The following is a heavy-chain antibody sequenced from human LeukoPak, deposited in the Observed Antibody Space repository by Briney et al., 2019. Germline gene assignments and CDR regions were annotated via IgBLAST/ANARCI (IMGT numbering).Heavy chain of an antibody. J-gene: IGHJ4*02. CDR2: LNPNSGGT. CDR3: ARVVFNRGLYY. CDR1: GYTFTSYF. V-gene: IGHV1-2*02. D-gene: IGHD3-22*01. Sequence: ASVKVSCLASGYTFTSYFMHWLRQAPGQGLEWMGWLNPNSGGTNYAQKFQGRVTMTRDTSISTASMDLSRLTSDDTAVYYYARVVFNRGLYYWGQGTLVTVSS.